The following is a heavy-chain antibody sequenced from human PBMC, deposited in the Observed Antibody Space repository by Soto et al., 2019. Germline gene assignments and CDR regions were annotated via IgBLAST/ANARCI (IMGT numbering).Heavy chain of an antibody. Sequence: QSQLQESGPGLVKPSETLSLTCRVSDGSMNSDSSYWGWIRQPPGKGLEWIGVINNSGSTYHNLSLKGRVTMSVDPSRNQFSLKLTSMTAADTAVYYCARLGGYVSVGYYYLWDSWGQGTLVTVSS. V-gene: IGHV4-39*01. CDR3: ARLGGYVSVGYYYLWDS. CDR2: INNSGST. CDR1: DGSMNSDSSY. J-gene: IGHJ4*02. D-gene: IGHD3-22*01.